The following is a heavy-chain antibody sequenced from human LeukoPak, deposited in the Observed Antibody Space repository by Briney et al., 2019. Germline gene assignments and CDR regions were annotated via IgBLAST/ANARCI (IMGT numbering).Heavy chain of an antibody. Sequence: GRSLRLSCVASGITFSRHGMDWVRRAPGKGLEWVAVIADDGGVKQYADSVKGRFTVSRDNSKSTLYLQMNGLSVKDTAIYYCAREATWGEWYFDHWGQGTPVTVSS. CDR2: IADDGGVK. V-gene: IGHV3-30*03. CDR3: AREATWGEWYFDH. CDR1: GITFSRHG. J-gene: IGHJ4*02. D-gene: IGHD3-3*01.